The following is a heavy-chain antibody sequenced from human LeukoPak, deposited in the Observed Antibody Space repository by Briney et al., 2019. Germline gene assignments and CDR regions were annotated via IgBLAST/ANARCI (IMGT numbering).Heavy chain of an antibody. CDR2: ISTYNVNT. J-gene: IGHJ4*02. V-gene: IGHV1-18*04. CDR3: ARGWELDY. CDR1: GYTFTSYG. Sequence: GASVKVSCKASGYTFTSYGISWVRQAPGQGLEWMGWISTYNVNTNYAQKLQGRVTMTTDTSTSTAYMELRSFISDATAVYYGARGWELDYWGQGTLVTVSS. D-gene: IGHD1-1*01.